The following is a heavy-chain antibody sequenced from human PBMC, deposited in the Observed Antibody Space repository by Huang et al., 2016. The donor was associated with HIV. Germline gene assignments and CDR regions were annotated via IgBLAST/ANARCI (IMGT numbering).Heavy chain of an antibody. J-gene: IGHJ4*02. V-gene: IGHV3-48*01. D-gene: IGHD5-18*01. Sequence: EVHLVESGGGLVQPGGSLRLSCAASGLTFSSYSMKWVRQTPGKGLVWVSYISSTGRAKYYADSVKDRFTSSRDNANNSLYLQMNSVRAEDAGVYFCAMGYGPFDFWGQGTLVTVSS. CDR2: ISSTGRAK. CDR3: AMGYGPFDF. CDR1: GLTFSSYS.